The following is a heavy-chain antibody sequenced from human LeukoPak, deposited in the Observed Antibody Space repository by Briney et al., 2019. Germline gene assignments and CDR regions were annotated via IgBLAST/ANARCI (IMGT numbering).Heavy chain of an antibody. D-gene: IGHD3-3*01. Sequence: SVKVSCKASGGTFISYAISWVRQAPGQGLEWMGGIIPIFGTANYAQKFQGRVTITADESTSTAYMELSSLRSEDTAVYYCASGGLNRAIRFLEWLGSTFGMDVWGQGTTVTVSS. V-gene: IGHV1-69*13. J-gene: IGHJ6*02. CDR3: ASGGLNRAIRFLEWLGSTFGMDV. CDR2: IIPIFGTA. CDR1: GGTFISYA.